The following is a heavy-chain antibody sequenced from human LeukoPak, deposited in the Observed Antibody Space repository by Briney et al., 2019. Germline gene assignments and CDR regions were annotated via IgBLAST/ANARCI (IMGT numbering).Heavy chain of an antibody. CDR3: ARAVLLWFGESITDAFDI. V-gene: IGHV4-61*05. Sequence: SETLSLTCTVSGGSISSSSYYWGWIRQPPGKGLEWIGYIYYSGSTNYNPSLKSRVTISVDTSKNQFSLKLSSVAAADTAVYYRARAVLLWFGESITDAFDIWGQGTMVTVSS. CDR2: IYYSGST. CDR1: GGSISSSSYY. D-gene: IGHD3-10*01. J-gene: IGHJ3*02.